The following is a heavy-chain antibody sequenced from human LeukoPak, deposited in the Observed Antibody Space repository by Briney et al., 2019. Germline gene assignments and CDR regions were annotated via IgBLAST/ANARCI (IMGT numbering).Heavy chain of an antibody. V-gene: IGHV1-2*02. J-gene: IGHJ5*02. D-gene: IGHD3-10*01. Sequence: ASVKVSCKASGGTFDSYAISWVRQAPGQGLEWMGWIKPNSGDTRSAQKFQGRVIMTRDTSTGTAYMELSSLRYDDTAVYYCATNILVRDIINWFDPWGQGTLVTVSS. CDR1: GGTFDSYA. CDR2: IKPNSGDT. CDR3: ATNILVRDIINWFDP.